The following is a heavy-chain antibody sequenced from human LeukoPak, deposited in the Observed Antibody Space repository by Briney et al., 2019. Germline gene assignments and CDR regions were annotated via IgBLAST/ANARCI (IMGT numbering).Heavy chain of an antibody. D-gene: IGHD1-1*01. Sequence: PGGSLRLSCEASGFAFSDFGIHWVRQAPGKGLEWVAVTWSDGNKKYYGESVKGRFTISRDNSKNTVHLQMNSLRLEDTAVYYCVREGPDDTNSYFDFWGHGALVTVSS. V-gene: IGHV3-33*01. CDR1: GFAFSDFG. CDR3: VREGPDDTNSYFDF. CDR2: TWSDGNKK. J-gene: IGHJ4*01.